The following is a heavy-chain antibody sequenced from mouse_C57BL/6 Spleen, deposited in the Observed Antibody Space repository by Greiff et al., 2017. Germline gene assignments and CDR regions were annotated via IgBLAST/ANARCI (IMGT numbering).Heavy chain of an antibody. CDR3: ARVYGNYVRGAMDY. D-gene: IGHD2-1*01. J-gene: IGHJ4*01. Sequence: VQLQQSGPELVKPGASVKISCKASGYSFTGYYMNWVKQSPEKSLEWIGEINPSTGGTTYNQKFKAKATLTVDKSSSTAYMQLKSLTSEDSAVYYGARVYGNYVRGAMDYWGQGTSVTVSS. V-gene: IGHV1-42*01. CDR2: INPSTGGT. CDR1: GYSFTGYY.